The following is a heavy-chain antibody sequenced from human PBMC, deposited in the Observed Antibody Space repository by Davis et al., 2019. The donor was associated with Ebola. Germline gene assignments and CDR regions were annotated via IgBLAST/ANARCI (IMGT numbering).Heavy chain of an antibody. Sequence: HSQTLSLTCAISGDSVSSGGWNWIRQSPSRGLEWLGRTYYSSKWYNDYALSVKSRITINPDTSKNQFSLHLSSVTPDDTAIYYCAKGWLRTGLDYWSQGTLVTVSS. J-gene: IGHJ4*02. CDR1: GDSVSSGG. CDR2: TYYSSKWYN. CDR3: AKGWLRTGLDY. V-gene: IGHV6-1*01. D-gene: IGHD5-12*01.